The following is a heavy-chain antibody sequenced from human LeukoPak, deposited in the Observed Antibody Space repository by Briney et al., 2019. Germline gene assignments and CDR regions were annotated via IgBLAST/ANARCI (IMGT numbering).Heavy chain of an antibody. Sequence: GGSLRLSCAASGFTFSTYSMNWVRQAPGKGLEGVSSISSGSTYKYYADSVKGRFTISRDNAKNSLYLQMNSLRAEDTAVYYCARGPKYIATTAGPNSFDYWGQGTLVTVSS. V-gene: IGHV3-21*01. CDR1: GFTFSTYS. CDR3: ARGPKYIATTAGPNSFDY. D-gene: IGHD6-13*01. CDR2: ISSGSTYK. J-gene: IGHJ4*02.